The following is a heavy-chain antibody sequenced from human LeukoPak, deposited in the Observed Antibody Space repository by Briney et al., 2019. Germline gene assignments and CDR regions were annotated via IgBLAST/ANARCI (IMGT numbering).Heavy chain of an antibody. CDR1: GGTFSSYA. J-gene: IGHJ3*02. CDR2: IIPIICTA. CDR3: ARNAGRALTMIGLGERSAFDI. V-gene: IGHV1-69*05. D-gene: IGHD3-22*01. Sequence: VAPVKVSCKASGGTFSSYAISWVRQAPGQGLEWMGGIIPIICTAKYAQKFQGRVTITTDKSTSTAYMELSSLRSEDTAVYYCARNAGRALTMIGLGERSAFDIWGQGTMVTVSS.